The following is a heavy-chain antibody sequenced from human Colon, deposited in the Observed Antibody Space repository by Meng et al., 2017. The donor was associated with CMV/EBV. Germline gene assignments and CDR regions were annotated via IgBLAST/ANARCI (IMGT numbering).Heavy chain of an antibody. V-gene: IGHV2-5*02. D-gene: IGHD6-19*01. Sequence: ITLKESGPTPVKPTQTLTLTCTFSGFSLRTPEVGVHWIRQPPGKALEWLALIYWDDDNQFRPSLKNRITITKDTSKNQVVFTMTNMDPVDTATYYCAHGRGWLTDYWGQGTLVTVSS. CDR3: AHGRGWLTDY. J-gene: IGHJ4*02. CDR2: IYWDDDN. CDR1: GFSLRTPEVG.